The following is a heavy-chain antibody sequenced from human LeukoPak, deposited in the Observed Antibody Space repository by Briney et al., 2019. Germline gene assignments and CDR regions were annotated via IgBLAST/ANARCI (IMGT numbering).Heavy chain of an antibody. J-gene: IGHJ3*02. CDR1: GGSFSGYY. CDR2: INHSGST. CDR3: ARHYAAAGAFDI. D-gene: IGHD6-13*01. V-gene: IGHV4-34*01. Sequence: SETLSLTCAVYGGSFSGYYWSWIRQPPGKGLEWIGEINHSGSTNYNPSLKSRVTISVDTSKNQFSLKLSSVTAADTAVYYCARHYAAAGAFDIWGQGTMVTVSS.